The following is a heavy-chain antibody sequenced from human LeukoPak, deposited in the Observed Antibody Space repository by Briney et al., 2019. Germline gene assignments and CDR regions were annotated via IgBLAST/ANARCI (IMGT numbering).Heavy chain of an antibody. V-gene: IGHV4-4*07. D-gene: IGHD2-15*01. CDR2: IYASGNT. CDR3: VKDGPLGSDF. Sequence: SETLSLTCIISRASISIYYWSWIRQPAGKGLEWIGRIYASGNTYKNPSLESRVTMSVDTSNNQFTLNLTSVTGADTAMYYWVKDGPLGSDFWGQGTQVTVSS. J-gene: IGHJ4*02. CDR1: RASISIYY.